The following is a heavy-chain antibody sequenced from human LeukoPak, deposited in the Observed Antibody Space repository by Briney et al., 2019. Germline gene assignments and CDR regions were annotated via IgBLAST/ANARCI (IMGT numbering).Heavy chain of an antibody. CDR1: EFTFSSYA. J-gene: IGHJ4*02. V-gene: IGHV3-64D*06. CDR3: VSGGSGSYYNGYFDY. CDR2: ISSNGGST. D-gene: IGHD3-10*01. Sequence: PGGSLRLSCSASEFTFSSYAMHWVRQAPGKGLDYLSAISSNGGSTYYADSVKGRFTISRDNSKNTLYLQMSSLRAEDTAVYYCVSGGSGSYYNGYFDYWGQGTLVTVSS.